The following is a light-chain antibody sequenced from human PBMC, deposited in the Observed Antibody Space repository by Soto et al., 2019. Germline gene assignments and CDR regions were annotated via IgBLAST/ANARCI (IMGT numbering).Light chain of an antibody. CDR1: QSVSSTD. J-gene: IGKJ1*01. Sequence: EIGLTQSPGTLSLSTGERATLSCRASQSVSSTDLVWYQQKPGQAPRLLIYGASTRATGIPDRFSGSGSGTHFTLTISRLEPEDFAVYYCHQFGKSARPFRQGPEVDVK. CDR3: HQFGKSARP. V-gene: IGKV3-20*01. CDR2: GAS.